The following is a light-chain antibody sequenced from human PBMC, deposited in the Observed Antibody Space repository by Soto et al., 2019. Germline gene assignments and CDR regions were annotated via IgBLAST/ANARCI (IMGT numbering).Light chain of an antibody. CDR2: DVS. Sequence: QSALTQPRSVSGSPGQSVTISCTGTSSDVGGYNYVSWYQQHPGKAPKLMIYDVSKRPSGVPDRFSGSKSGNTASLTISGLQAEDEADYYCCSYAGSYTFGGHVVFGGGTKVTVL. CDR3: CSYAGSYTFGGHVV. V-gene: IGLV2-11*01. CDR1: SSDVGGYNY. J-gene: IGLJ2*01.